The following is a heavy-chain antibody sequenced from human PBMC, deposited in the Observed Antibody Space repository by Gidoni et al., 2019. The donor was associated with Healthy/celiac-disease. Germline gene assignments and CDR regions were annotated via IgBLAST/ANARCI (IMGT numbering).Heavy chain of an antibody. CDR3: ARGPVDYYGSGSYCSY. CDR1: GGTFSSYA. CDR2: IIPIFGTA. J-gene: IGHJ4*02. D-gene: IGHD3-10*01. Sequence: PGSSVKVSCKASGGTFSSYAISWVRQAPGQGLEWMGGIIPIFGTANYAQKFQGRVTITADESTSTAYMELSSLRSEDTAVYYCARGPVDYYGSGSYCSYWGQGTLVTVSS. V-gene: IGHV1-69*01.